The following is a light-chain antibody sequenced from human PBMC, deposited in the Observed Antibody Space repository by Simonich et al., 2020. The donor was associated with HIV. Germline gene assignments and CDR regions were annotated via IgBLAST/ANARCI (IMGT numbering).Light chain of an antibody. V-gene: IGKV2-40*01. CDR3: RKA. J-gene: IGKJ2*01. CDR2: EVS. CDR1: QSLLDSDDGNTY. Sequence: DIVMTQTPLFLPVTPGEPASISCRSSQSLLDSDDGNTYLDWYLQKPGQSPQLLIYEVSNRFSGVPDRFSGSGSGTDFTLKISRVEAEDVGVYYFRKAFGQGTKLEIK.